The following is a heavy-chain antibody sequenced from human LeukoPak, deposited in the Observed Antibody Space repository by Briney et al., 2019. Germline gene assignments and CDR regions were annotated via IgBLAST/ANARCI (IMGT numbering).Heavy chain of an antibody. J-gene: IGHJ4*02. V-gene: IGHV4-39*07. Sequence: SETLSLTCTVSGGFISSSSYYWGWIRQPPGKGLEWIGSIYYSGSTYYNPSLKSRVTISVDTSKNQFSLKLSSVTAADTAVYYCARNLEYNWNYDWGQGTLVTVSS. CDR1: GGFISSSSYY. CDR3: ARNLEYNWNYD. D-gene: IGHD1-7*01. CDR2: IYYSGST.